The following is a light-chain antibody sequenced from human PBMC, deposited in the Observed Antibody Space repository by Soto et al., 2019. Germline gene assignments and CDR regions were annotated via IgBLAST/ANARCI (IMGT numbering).Light chain of an antibody. CDR3: QHYNSYSEA. V-gene: IGKV1-5*03. CDR1: QTTSSW. CDR2: KAS. J-gene: IGKJ1*01. Sequence: DIQMTQSPSTLSGSVVDIVTITFLASQTTSSWLAWYQQKPGKAPKLLIYKASTLKSGVPSRFSGSGSGTEFTLTISSLQPDDFATYYCQHYNSYSEAFGQGTKVDI.